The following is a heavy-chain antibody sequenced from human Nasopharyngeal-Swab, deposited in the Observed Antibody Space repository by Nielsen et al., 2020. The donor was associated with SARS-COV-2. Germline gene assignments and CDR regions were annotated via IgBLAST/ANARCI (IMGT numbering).Heavy chain of an antibody. J-gene: IGHJ4*02. CDR3: AKEVAAAIGEYYFDY. D-gene: IGHD6-13*01. Sequence: GESLKISCAASGFTFGSYAMSWVRQAPGKGLEWVSAISGSGGSTYYADSVKGRFTISRDNSKNTLYLQMNSLRAEDTAVYYCAKEVAAAIGEYYFDYWGQGTLVTVSS. CDR2: ISGSGGST. CDR1: GFTFGSYA. V-gene: IGHV3-23*01.